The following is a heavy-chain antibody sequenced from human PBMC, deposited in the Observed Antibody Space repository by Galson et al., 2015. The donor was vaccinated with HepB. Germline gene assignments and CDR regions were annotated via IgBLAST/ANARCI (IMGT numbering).Heavy chain of an antibody. Sequence: SLRLSCAASGFTFSSYAMHWVRQAPGKGLEWVAVISYDGSNKYYADSVKGRFTISRDNSKNTLYLQMNSLRAEDTAVYYCARDADVDTAMVFDYWGQGTLVTVSS. CDR3: ARDADVDTAMVFDY. V-gene: IGHV3-30*04. CDR1: GFTFSSYA. D-gene: IGHD5-18*01. CDR2: ISYDGSNK. J-gene: IGHJ4*02.